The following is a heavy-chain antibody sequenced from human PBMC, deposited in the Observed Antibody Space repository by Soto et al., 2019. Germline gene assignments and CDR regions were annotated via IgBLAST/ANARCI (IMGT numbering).Heavy chain of an antibody. V-gene: IGHV3-23*04. Sequence: VQLAESGGRLVQRGGSLRLSCSGSGFIFGDHVMDWVRQAPGKGLEWVAGISGSGNSPFFRDSVKGRFTISRDNSKNTVYLEMNNLRDEDSAMYFCARGTHSYSGSHELDAWGLGTLVTVSS. CDR3: ARGTHSYSGSHELDA. J-gene: IGHJ5*02. D-gene: IGHD1-26*01. CDR2: ISGSGNSP. CDR1: GFIFGDHV.